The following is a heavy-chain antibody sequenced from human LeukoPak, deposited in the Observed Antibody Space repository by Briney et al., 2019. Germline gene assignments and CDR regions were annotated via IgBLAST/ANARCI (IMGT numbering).Heavy chain of an antibody. CDR3: AREGRRAAHFDWFDP. D-gene: IGHD6-13*01. V-gene: IGHV1-2*02. CDR1: GYTFTSYG. Sequence: ASVKVSCKASGYTFTSYGISWVRQAPGQGLEWMGWINPNSGGTNYAQKFQGRVTMTRDTSISTAYMELSRLRSDATAVYYCAREGRRAAHFDWFDPWGQGTLVTVSS. J-gene: IGHJ5*02. CDR2: INPNSGGT.